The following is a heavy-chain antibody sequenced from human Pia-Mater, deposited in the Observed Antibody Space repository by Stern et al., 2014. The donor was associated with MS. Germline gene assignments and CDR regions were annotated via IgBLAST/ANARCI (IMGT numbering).Heavy chain of an antibody. Sequence: QLQLQESGPGLVKPSETLSLTCAVSGDSISSYTHYWAWIRQPPGKGLEWIGSVYYSGATYYNPSLKSPVTISVDTSKNHFSLGINSVTAADTAVYYCAKHACTGAACPFDLWGQGTLVTVSS. J-gene: IGHJ4*02. D-gene: IGHD2-8*02. CDR1: GDSISSYTHY. CDR3: AKHACTGAACPFDL. CDR2: VYYSGAT. V-gene: IGHV4-39*01.